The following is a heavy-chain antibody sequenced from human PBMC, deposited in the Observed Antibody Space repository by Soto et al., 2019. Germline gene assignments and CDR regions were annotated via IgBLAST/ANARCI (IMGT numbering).Heavy chain of an antibody. CDR3: ARRVGVIWFGTPKGFDY. V-gene: IGHV4-4*02. CDR1: SGSISSSNW. Sequence: QVQLQESGPGLVKPSGTLSLTCAVSSGSISSSNWSSWVRQPPGKGLARIGEIYDSGSTNYNPSLKSRVTISIEKSKNQFSLKLSSVAAAATAVYYCARRVGVIWFGTPKGFDYWGQGTLVTVSS. D-gene: IGHD3-10*01. CDR2: IYDSGST. J-gene: IGHJ4*02.